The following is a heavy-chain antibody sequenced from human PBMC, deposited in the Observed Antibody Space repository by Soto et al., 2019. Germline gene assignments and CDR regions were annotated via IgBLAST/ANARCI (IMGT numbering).Heavy chain of an antibody. CDR1: GGSINGYY. CDR3: ARDAESGTYYPFDF. J-gene: IGHJ4*02. D-gene: IGHD1-26*01. CDR2: IYYRGST. V-gene: IGHV4-59*01. Sequence: QVQLQESGPGLVKPSETLSLTCTVSGGSINGYYWSWIRQPPGKGLEWIGYIYYRGSTNYNPSLKSRVTMSVDTSKNQFSLKLSSVTAADTVVYYCARDAESGTYYPFDFWGQGTLVTVAS.